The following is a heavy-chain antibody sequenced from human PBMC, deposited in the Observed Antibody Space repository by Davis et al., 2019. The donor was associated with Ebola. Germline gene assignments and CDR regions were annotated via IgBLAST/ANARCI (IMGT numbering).Heavy chain of an antibody. D-gene: IGHD6-6*01. CDR2: ISSSSSYI. J-gene: IGHJ4*02. CDR3: ARDQQGGSSFDY. V-gene: IGHV3-21*01. Sequence: GESLKIYCAAPGFTFSSYSMNWVRQAPGKGLEWVSSISSSSSYIYYADSVKGRFTISRDNSKNSLYLQMNSLRAEDTAVYYCARDQQGGSSFDYWGQGTLVTVSS. CDR1: GFTFSSYS.